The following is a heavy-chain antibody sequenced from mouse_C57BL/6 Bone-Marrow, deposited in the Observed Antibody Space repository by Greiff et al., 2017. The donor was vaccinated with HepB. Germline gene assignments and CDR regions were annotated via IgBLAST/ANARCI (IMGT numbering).Heavy chain of an antibody. D-gene: IGHD1-1*01. V-gene: IGHV1-4*01. CDR2: INPSSGYT. J-gene: IGHJ2*01. Sequence: QVQLKESGAELARPGASVKMSCKASGYTFTSYTMHWVKQRPGQGLEWIGYINPSSGYTKNNQKFKDKATLTADKSSSTAYMQLSSLTSEDSEVYDCARSYYDSSYDYFDYWGQGTTLTVSS. CDR1: GYTFTSYT. CDR3: ARSYYDSSYDYFDY.